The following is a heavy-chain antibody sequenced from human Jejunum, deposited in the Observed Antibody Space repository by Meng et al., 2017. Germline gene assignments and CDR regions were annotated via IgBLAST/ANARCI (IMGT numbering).Heavy chain of an antibody. Sequence: VQRRDPGPRLVKPPGTLSLTCTVLGVSTPAPFYWTWIRQAPGKGLEWIGEVWPSGATYYNPSLSSRITISIDTSNNQFSLEVAFLTAADTAVYYCARAIRERYFDSWGQGTLVTVSS. D-gene: IGHD1-14*01. CDR1: GVSTPAPFY. V-gene: IGHV4-4*03. CDR3: ARAIRERYFDS. J-gene: IGHJ4*02. CDR2: VWPSGAT.